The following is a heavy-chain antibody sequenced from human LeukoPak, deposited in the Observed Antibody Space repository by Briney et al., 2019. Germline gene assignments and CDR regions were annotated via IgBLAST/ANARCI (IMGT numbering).Heavy chain of an antibody. V-gene: IGHV3-23*01. Sequence: GGTLRLSCVASGFTFSTYGMSWVRQAPGKGLEWVSAISGSGGSTYYADSVKGRFTISRDNSKNTLYLQMNSLRAEDTAVYYCARDPPFSYMDVWGKGTTVTISS. J-gene: IGHJ6*03. CDR3: ARDPPFSYMDV. D-gene: IGHD3-3*02. CDR1: GFTFSTYG. CDR2: ISGSGGST.